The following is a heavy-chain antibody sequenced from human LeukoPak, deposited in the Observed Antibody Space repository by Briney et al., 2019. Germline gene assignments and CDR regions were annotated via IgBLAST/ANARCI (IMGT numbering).Heavy chain of an antibody. CDR3: AGLVGRHSSGHYYYYFDY. D-gene: IGHD3-22*01. V-gene: IGHV4-4*02. Sequence: SETLSLTCTVSGDSINSLDLWSWVRQPPGKGLEWIGEMYLSGTTHSNPSVKSRVTISIDKSKNQFFLNLSSVTAADTAVYYCAGLVGRHSSGHYYYYFDYWGQGTLVTVSS. CDR2: MYLSGTT. J-gene: IGHJ4*02. CDR1: GDSINSLDL.